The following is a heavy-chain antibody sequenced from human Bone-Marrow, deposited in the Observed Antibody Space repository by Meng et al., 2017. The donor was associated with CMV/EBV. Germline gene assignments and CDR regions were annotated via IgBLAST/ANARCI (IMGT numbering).Heavy chain of an antibody. J-gene: IGHJ4*02. CDR2: IRSKAYGGTT. V-gene: IGHV3-49*04. CDR3: TRDRTEYFDY. D-gene: IGHD4-17*01. Sequence: GGSLRLSCAASGFTFSSYAMSWVRQAPGKGLEWVGFIRSKAYGGTTEYAASVKGRFTISRDDSKSIAYLQMNSLKTEDTAVYYCTRDRTEYFDYWGQGTRVTVSS. CDR1: GFTFSSYA.